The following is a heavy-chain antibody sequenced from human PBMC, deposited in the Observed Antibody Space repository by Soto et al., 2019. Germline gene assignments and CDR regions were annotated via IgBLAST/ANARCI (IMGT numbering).Heavy chain of an antibody. Sequence: QVQLVESGGGVVQPGRSLRLSCAASGFTFSSYAMHWVRQAPGKGLEWVAFISYDGSNKYYADSVKGRFTISRDNSKNTLYLQMNSLRAEDTAVYYCARGDGYSYATDYWGQGTLVTVSS. CDR3: ARGDGYSYATDY. D-gene: IGHD5-18*01. CDR2: ISYDGSNK. V-gene: IGHV3-30-3*01. CDR1: GFTFSSYA. J-gene: IGHJ4*02.